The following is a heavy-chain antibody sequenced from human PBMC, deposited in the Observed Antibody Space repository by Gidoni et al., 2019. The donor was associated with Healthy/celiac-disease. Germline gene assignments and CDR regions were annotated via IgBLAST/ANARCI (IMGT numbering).Heavy chain of an antibody. D-gene: IGHD1-20*01. V-gene: IGHV3-21*01. J-gene: IGHJ5*02. CDR3: ARDPFIPGPTGGWFDP. CDR2: FSSSSSYI. Sequence: EVQLVESGGGLVKAGGSLRLSCPASGFTFISYSMNWVRQAPGKGLEWVSSFSSSSSYIYYADSVKGRFTISRDNAKNSLYLQMNSLRAEDTAVYYCARDPFIPGPTGGWFDPWGQGTLVTVSS. CDR1: GFTFISYS.